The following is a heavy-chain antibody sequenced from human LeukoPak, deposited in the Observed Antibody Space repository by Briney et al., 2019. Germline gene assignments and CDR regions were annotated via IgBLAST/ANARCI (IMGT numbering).Heavy chain of an antibody. Sequence: PGGPLRLSCGASGFTFSSYWMTWVRQAPGKGLEWVANMKQDGSERHYVDSVRGRFTISRDNAKNSLYLQMSSLRAEDTAVYYCARSVGLYYYDSSGYFDSWGPGTLVTVSS. D-gene: IGHD3-22*01. CDR2: MKQDGSER. CDR3: ARSVGLYYYDSSGYFDS. CDR1: GFTFSSYW. J-gene: IGHJ4*02. V-gene: IGHV3-7*01.